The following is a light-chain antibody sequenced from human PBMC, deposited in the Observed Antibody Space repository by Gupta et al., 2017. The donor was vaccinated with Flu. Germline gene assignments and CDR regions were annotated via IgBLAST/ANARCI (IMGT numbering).Light chain of an antibody. CDR1: RSLVYSDVETY. V-gene: IGKV2-30*01. CDR3: MQGTHWPT. Sequence: ISCRSSRSLVYSDVETYLNWFQQRPGQSLRRLIHKVSNRDSGVPDRFSGSGSDTDFTLKISRVEAEDVGIYYCMQGTHWPTFGGGTKVEIK. J-gene: IGKJ4*01. CDR2: KVS.